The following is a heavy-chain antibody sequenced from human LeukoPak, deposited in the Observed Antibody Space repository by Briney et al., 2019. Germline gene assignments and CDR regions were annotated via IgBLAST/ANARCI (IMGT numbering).Heavy chain of an antibody. D-gene: IGHD2-2*01. Sequence: SVKVSCKASGGTLSSYAISWVRQAPGHGLEWLGGIIPIFGTANYAQKFQGRVTITTDESTSTAYMELSSLRSEDTAVYYCASMDCSSTSCLRGVWFDPWGQGTLVTVSS. CDR1: GGTLSSYA. J-gene: IGHJ5*02. CDR3: ASMDCSSTSCLRGVWFDP. V-gene: IGHV1-69*05. CDR2: IIPIFGTA.